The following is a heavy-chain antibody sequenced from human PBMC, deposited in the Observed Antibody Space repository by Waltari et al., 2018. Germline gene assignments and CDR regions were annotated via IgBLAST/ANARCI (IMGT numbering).Heavy chain of an antibody. D-gene: IGHD3-10*01. Sequence: EVQLLESGGGWVQPGGSLRLSWAASGFTFSNYAMSWVRQAPGKGLEWVSVISGSGSTTYYADSVKGRFTISRDNSKNTLYLQMNSLRAEDTAVYYCAKDRGVNTDAFDIWGQGTMVTVSS. CDR2: ISGSGSTT. V-gene: IGHV3-23*01. CDR3: AKDRGVNTDAFDI. CDR1: GFTFSNYA. J-gene: IGHJ3*02.